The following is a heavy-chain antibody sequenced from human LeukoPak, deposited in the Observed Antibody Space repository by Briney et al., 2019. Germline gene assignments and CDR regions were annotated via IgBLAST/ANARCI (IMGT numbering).Heavy chain of an antibody. Sequence: PSETLSLTCAVSGYSISSGYYWGWIRQPPGKGLEWIASIYHSGGTYYNPSLKSRVTISVDTSKNQFSLKLSSVTSADTAVYYCAKTSRYCSGGSCYYRYFHHSGQGTLVTVSS. CDR3: AKTSRYCSGGSCYYRYFHH. J-gene: IGHJ1*01. CDR2: IYHSGGT. CDR1: GYSISSGYY. D-gene: IGHD2-15*01. V-gene: IGHV4-38-2*01.